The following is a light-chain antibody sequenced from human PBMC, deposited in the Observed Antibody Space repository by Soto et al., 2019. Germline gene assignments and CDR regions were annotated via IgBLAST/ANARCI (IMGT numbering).Light chain of an antibody. CDR2: DVS. CDR3: SSYTSSSTYV. Sequence: SALTQPASVSGSPGQWITISCTGTSSDVGNYNYVSWYQQHPGKAPKLMIHDVSNRPSGVSNRFSGSKSGNTASLTISGLQAEDEADYYCSSYTSSSTYVFGTGTKVTVL. CDR1: SSDVGNYNY. V-gene: IGLV2-14*01. J-gene: IGLJ1*01.